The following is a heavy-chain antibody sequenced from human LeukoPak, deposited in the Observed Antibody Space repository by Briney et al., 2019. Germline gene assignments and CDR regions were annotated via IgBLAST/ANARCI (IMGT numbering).Heavy chain of an antibody. CDR3: ARQGSWNDFSDNWFDP. D-gene: IGHD1-1*01. Sequence: SEALSLTCIVSGCAISNGGYYWSWIRQPPGKGLEWIGNIYYRGNTDYSPSLKSRVTISVDTSKNQFSLRLSSVTAADTAVYYCARQGSWNDFSDNWFDPWGQGTLVTVSS. CDR2: IYYRGNT. V-gene: IGHV4-31*03. J-gene: IGHJ5*02. CDR1: GCAISNGGYY.